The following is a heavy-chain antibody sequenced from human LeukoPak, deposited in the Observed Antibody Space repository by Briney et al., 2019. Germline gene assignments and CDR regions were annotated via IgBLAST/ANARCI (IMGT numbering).Heavy chain of an antibody. D-gene: IGHD3-22*01. CDR3: AIVAPYLYDASGSYRTGF. Sequence: ASVKVSCKASGYTFTSYYMHWVPQAPGQGLEWMGWMNPNGDNTGYAEKFQGRVTMTRTTNTVYMELNSLTSDDTAVYYCAIVAPYLYDASGSYRTGFWGQGTLVIVSS. CDR2: MNPNGDNT. V-gene: IGHV1-8*02. CDR1: GYTFTSYY. J-gene: IGHJ4*02.